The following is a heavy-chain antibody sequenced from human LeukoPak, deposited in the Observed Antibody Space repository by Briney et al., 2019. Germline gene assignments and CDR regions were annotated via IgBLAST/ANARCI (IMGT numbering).Heavy chain of an antibody. CDR3: ARDPGDDAFDI. Sequence: ASVKVSCKVSGYTLTELSMHWVRQAPGQGLEWMGWINPNSGGTNYAQKFQGRVTMTRDTSISTAYMELSRLRSDDTAVYYCARDPGDDAFDIWGQGTMVTVSS. CDR1: GYTLTELS. J-gene: IGHJ3*02. V-gene: IGHV1-2*02. CDR2: INPNSGGT.